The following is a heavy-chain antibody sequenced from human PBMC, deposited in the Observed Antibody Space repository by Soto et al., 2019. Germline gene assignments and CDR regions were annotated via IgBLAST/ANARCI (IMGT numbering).Heavy chain of an antibody. V-gene: IGHV3-11*01. J-gene: IGHJ4*02. D-gene: IGHD1-26*01. Sequence: GGSLRLSCAASRFSFSDYYMTWIRQAPGKGLESVSYISSSGTTIFYADSVKGRFTISRDNAKKSLYLQMNSLRAEDTAVYYCARQDVVGATSRYWGQGTLVTVSS. CDR1: RFSFSDYY. CDR2: ISSSGTTI. CDR3: ARQDVVGATSRY.